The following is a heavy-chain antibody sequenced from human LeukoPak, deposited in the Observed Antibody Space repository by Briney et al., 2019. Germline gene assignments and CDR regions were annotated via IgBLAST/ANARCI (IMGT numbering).Heavy chain of an antibody. CDR3: ARDPYYDSSGYYSY. CDR2: ISAYNGNT. V-gene: IGHV1-18*01. D-gene: IGHD3-22*01. J-gene: IGHJ4*02. Sequence: ASVKVSCKASGYTFTSYGISWVRQAPGQGLEWMGWISAYNGNTNYAQKLQGRVTMTTDTSTSTAYMELRSLRSDDTAVYYCARDPYYDSSGYYSYCGQGTLVTVSS. CDR1: GYTFTSYG.